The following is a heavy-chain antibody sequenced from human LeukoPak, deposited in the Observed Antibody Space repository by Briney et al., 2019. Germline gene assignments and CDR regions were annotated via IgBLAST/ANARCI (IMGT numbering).Heavy chain of an antibody. CDR3: ATMMIIAAATFDY. V-gene: IGHV1-69-2*01. D-gene: IGHD2-15*01. Sequence: GASVKVSCKASGYTLTDYYIHWVRQAPGKGLELMGRVDPEDGETKYAVKFQGRVTITADTSADTVYMELSSLKSEDTAVYYCATMMIIAAATFDYWGQGTLVTVSS. J-gene: IGHJ4*02. CDR1: GYTLTDYY. CDR2: VDPEDGET.